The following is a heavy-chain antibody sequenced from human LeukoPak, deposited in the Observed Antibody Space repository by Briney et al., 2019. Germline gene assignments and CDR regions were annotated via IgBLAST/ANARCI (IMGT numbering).Heavy chain of an antibody. Sequence: GGSLRLSCAASGFTFSNAWMSWVRQAPGKGLEWVGRIKSKTDGGTTDYAAPVKGRFTISRGDSKNTLYLQMNSLKTEDTAVYYCTTARGYSYGSSYFDYWGQGTLVTVSS. CDR1: GFTFSNAW. CDR2: IKSKTDGGTT. CDR3: TTARGYSYGSSYFDY. D-gene: IGHD5-18*01. V-gene: IGHV3-15*01. J-gene: IGHJ4*02.